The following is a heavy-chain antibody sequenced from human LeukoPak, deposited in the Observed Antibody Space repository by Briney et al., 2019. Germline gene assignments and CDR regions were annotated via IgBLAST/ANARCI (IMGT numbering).Heavy chain of an antibody. CDR3: AKDGGRCDTVNCHPRELET. D-gene: IGHD1-26*01. V-gene: IGHV1-2*02. CDR2: INPNSGAA. Sequence: ASVKVSCKASGYKFNDYYIHWVRQAPGQGLEWLGWINPNSGAANDAQTFQGRVTMTRDASIRTAYLELSGLRSDDTAVYYCAKDGGRCDTVNCHPRELETWGQGTLVTVSS. J-gene: IGHJ4*02. CDR1: GYKFNDYY.